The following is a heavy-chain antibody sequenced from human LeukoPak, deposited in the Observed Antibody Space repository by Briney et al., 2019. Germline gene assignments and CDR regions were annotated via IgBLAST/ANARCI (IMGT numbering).Heavy chain of an antibody. Sequence: ASVKVSCKASGYTFATYAMHWVRQAPGQRLEWMGWSNAGIGNTKYSQEFQGRVTITRDTSASTAYMELSSLRSEDMAVYYCVREAPFGAFDIWGQGTMVTVSS. D-gene: IGHD2/OR15-2a*01. CDR1: GYTFATYA. CDR3: VREAPFGAFDI. V-gene: IGHV1-3*02. CDR2: SNAGIGNT. J-gene: IGHJ3*02.